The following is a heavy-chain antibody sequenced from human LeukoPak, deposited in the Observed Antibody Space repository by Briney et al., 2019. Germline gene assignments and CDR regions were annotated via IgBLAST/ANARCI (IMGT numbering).Heavy chain of an antibody. CDR2: INPNDGDT. Sequence: GASVKVSCEASGYTFTDYYMHWVRQAPGQGFEWMGWINPNDGDTNYAQKFQGRVTMTRDTSISTAHMEVSRLRSDDTAVYYCARANFLYCSSTTCLFDYWGQGILVTVSS. D-gene: IGHD2-2*01. J-gene: IGHJ4*02. CDR3: ARANFLYCSSTTCLFDY. CDR1: GYTFTDYY. V-gene: IGHV1-2*02.